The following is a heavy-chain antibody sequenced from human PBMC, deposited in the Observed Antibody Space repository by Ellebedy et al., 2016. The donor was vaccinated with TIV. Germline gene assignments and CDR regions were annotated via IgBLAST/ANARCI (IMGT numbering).Heavy chain of an antibody. CDR2: IYSGGTT. V-gene: IGHV3-53*01. Sequence: GESLKISCAASGFNISNTYMSWVRQAPGKGLEWVSVIYSGGTTYSADSVKGRFTISRDNSKNTLFLHMISLRPEDTAIFYCARFTLGFRYFDYWGQGTLVTVSS. CDR3: ARFTLGFRYFDY. D-gene: IGHD3-3*02. CDR1: GFNISNTY. J-gene: IGHJ4*02.